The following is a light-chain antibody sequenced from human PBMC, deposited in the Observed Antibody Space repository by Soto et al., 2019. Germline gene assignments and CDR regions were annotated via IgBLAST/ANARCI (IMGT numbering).Light chain of an antibody. CDR2: AAS. J-gene: IGKJ1*01. V-gene: IGKV1-27*01. CDR3: QKYDTAPQT. CDR1: QGIIDY. Sequence: DIQMTQSPSSLSASVGDTVTITCRASQGIIDYLAWYQQRPGKVPKLLIYAASTLQTGVPSRFSGSGAGTDFTLTISSIQPEDVATYYCQKYDTAPQTFGQGNRVEI.